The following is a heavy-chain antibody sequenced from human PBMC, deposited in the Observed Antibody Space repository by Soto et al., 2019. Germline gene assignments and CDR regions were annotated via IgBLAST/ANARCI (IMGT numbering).Heavy chain of an antibody. J-gene: IGHJ6*02. V-gene: IGHV4-31*03. CDR3: ARSSTTVTTLLATYYYYGMDV. CDR2: IYYSGST. D-gene: IGHD4-4*01. CDR1: GGSISSGGYY. Sequence: SETLSLTCTVSGGSISSGGYYWSWIRQHPGKGLEWIGYIYYSGSTYYNPSLKSRVTISVDTSKNQFSLKLSSVTAADTAVYYCARSSTTVTTLLATYYYYGMDVWGQGTTVTVSS.